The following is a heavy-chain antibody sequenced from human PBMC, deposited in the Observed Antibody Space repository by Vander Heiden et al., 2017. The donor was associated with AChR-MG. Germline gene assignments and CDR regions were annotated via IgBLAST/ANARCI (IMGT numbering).Heavy chain of an antibody. Sequence: ATSKESGPVLVKPTETLTLTCTVSGSSLSHARRGVSWNRQPPGKSLEWLAHIFSNDEKSYSTSLKSRLTISKDTSKSQVVLTMTNMDPVDTATYYCARIRPGLHLGELSLFPWGQGTLVTVAS. J-gene: IGHJ4*02. CDR1: GSSLSHARRG. CDR3: ARIRPGLHLGELSLFP. D-gene: IGHD3-16*02. CDR2: IFSNDEK. V-gene: IGHV2-26*01.